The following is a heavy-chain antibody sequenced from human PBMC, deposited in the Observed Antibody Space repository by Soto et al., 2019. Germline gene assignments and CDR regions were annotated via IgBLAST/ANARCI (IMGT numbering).Heavy chain of an antibody. CDR1: GDSVTSGDYY. J-gene: IGHJ5*01. Sequence: SETLSLTCTVSGDSVTSGDYYWSWIRQPPGKGLEWIGYIYYRGNTNYSPSLKSRVAISLDTSHNQFSLKLSSVTAADTAVYFCARIPLDTDMPSWFDPWGQGTLVTVSS. CDR2: IYYRGNT. CDR3: ARIPLDTDMPSWFDP. D-gene: IGHD5-18*01. V-gene: IGHV4-61*08.